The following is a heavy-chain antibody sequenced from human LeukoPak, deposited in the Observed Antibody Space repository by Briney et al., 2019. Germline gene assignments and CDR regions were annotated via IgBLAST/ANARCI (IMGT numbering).Heavy chain of an antibody. V-gene: IGHV3-11*03. CDR2: ISSSSSYT. CDR1: GFTFSDYY. J-gene: IGHJ5*02. D-gene: IGHD3-22*01. Sequence: GGSLRLSCAASGFTFSDYYMSWIRQAPGKGLEWVSYISSSSSYTNYADSVKGRFTISRDNAKNSLYLQMNSLRAEDTAVHYCASVPYYYDSSGYGTWFDPWGQGTLVTVSS. CDR3: ASVPYYYDSSGYGTWFDP.